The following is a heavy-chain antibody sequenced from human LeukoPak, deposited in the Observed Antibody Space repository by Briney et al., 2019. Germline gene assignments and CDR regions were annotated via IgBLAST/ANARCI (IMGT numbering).Heavy chain of an antibody. J-gene: IGHJ5*02. D-gene: IGHD2-2*01. CDR1: GGSFSGYY. Sequence: PSETLSLTCAVYGGSFSGYYWSWIRQPPGKGLEWIGEINHSGSTNYNPSLKSRVTISVDTSKNQFSLKLSSVTAADTAVYYCARGRLIVVVPAATLNWFDPWGQGTLVTVSS. CDR3: ARGRLIVVVPAATLNWFDP. CDR2: INHSGST. V-gene: IGHV4-34*01.